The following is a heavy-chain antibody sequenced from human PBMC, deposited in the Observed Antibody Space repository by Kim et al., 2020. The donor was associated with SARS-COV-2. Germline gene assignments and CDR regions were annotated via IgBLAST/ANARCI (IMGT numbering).Heavy chain of an antibody. D-gene: IGHD6-13*01. CDR1: GGSISSGGYY. CDR2: IYYSGST. J-gene: IGHJ4*02. Sequence: SETLSLTCTVSGGSISSGGYYWSWIRQHPGKGLEWIGYIYYSGSTYYNPSLKSRVTISVDTSKNQFSLKLSSVTAADTAVYYCARGSSGYSSSWYCDWGQGTLVTVSS. CDR3: ARGSSGYSSSWYCD. V-gene: IGHV4-31*03.